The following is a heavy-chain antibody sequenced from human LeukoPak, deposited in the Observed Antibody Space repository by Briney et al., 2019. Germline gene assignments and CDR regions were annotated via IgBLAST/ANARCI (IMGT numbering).Heavy chain of an antibody. CDR2: IRFDGNNK. V-gene: IGHV3-30*02. CDR3: AELGITMIGGV. D-gene: IGHD3-10*02. J-gene: IGHJ6*04. CDR1: GFTFSSYG. Sequence: GGSLRLSCAASGFTFSSYGMHWVRQAPGKGLEWVAFIRFDGNNKYYADSVKGRFTISRDNAKNSLYLQMNSLRAEDTAVYYCAELGITMIGGVWGEGTTVTISS.